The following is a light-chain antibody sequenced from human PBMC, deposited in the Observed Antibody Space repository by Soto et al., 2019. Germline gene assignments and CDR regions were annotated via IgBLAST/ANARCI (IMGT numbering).Light chain of an antibody. CDR2: GAP. CDR3: QPANISPPT. J-gene: IGKJ4*01. Sequence: DIQITHSPVSVSVSVGVSVTISCQSSQGISSWLAWYQQNPGKAPKFLIYGAPSLQSGVSSRFSGRGSWTNFTLTISGLPPEDFETYYCQPANISPPTFGGGSKVDIK. CDR1: QGISSW. V-gene: IGKV1D-12*01.